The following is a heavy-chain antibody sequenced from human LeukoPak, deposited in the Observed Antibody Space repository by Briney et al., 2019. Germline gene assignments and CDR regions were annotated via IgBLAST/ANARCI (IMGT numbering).Heavy chain of an antibody. CDR3: ARASTDILTGYPGIFWFDP. CDR2: ISSAGSYI. J-gene: IGHJ5*02. CDR1: GFTFSTYD. Sequence: GGSLRLSCAASGFTFSTYDMNWVRQAPGKGLEWVSSISSAGSYIYSADSVKGRFTISRDNARNSLYLQMSRLRAEDTAVYYCARASTDILTGYPGIFWFDPWGQGTLVTVSS. D-gene: IGHD3-9*01. V-gene: IGHV3-21*04.